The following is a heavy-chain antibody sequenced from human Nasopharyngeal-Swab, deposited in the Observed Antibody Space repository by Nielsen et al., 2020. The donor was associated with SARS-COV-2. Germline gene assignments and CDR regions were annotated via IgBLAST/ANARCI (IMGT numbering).Heavy chain of an antibody. J-gene: IGHJ5*02. CDR3: ARGRFSSSWYCFDP. D-gene: IGHD6-13*01. CDR1: GDSIDSGSYY. Sequence: SETLSLTCTVSGDSIDSGSYYWTWIRQSPGKGLVWIGYISYSGSTNYNPSLKSRVTMSIDTSKNQFSLNLSSVTAADTAVYYCARGRFSSSWYCFDPWGQGTLVTVSS. V-gene: IGHV4-61*01. CDR2: ISYSGST.